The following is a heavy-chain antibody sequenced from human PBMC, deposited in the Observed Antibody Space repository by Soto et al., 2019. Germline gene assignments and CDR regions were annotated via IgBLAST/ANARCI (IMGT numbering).Heavy chain of an antibody. CDR2: IYSGGST. Sequence: GGSLRLSCAASGFTVSSNYMSWVRQAPGKGLEWVSVIYSGGSTCYADSVKGRFTISRHNSKNTLYLQMNSLRAEDTAVYYCAREGRSGSIDYWGQGTLVTVSS. CDR1: GFTVSSNY. J-gene: IGHJ4*02. D-gene: IGHD3-10*01. CDR3: AREGRSGSIDY. V-gene: IGHV3-53*04.